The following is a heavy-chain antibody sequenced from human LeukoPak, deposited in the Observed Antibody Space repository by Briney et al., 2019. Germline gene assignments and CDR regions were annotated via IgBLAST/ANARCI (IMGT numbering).Heavy chain of an antibody. CDR2: IYYSGST. J-gene: IGHJ4*02. CDR1: GGSISSGGYY. Sequence: SETLSLTCTVSGGSISSGGYYWSWIRQPPGKGLEWIGHIYYSGSTNCNPSLKSRVTISVDTSKNQFSLKLSSVTAADTAVYYCARGYDRFDYWGQGTLVTVSP. D-gene: IGHD5-12*01. CDR3: ARGYDRFDY. V-gene: IGHV4-61*08.